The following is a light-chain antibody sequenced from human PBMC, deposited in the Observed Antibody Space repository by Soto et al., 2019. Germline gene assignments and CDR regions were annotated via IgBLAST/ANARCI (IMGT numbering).Light chain of an antibody. Sequence: AIQLTQSPSSLSASVGDRVTITCRASELISSALAWYQQKPGRSPHLPISDASLLEGGVPSRFSGSGSGTDFTLTISSLQPEDFATYYCQRFSTYPFTFGPGTTVDVK. CDR1: ELISSA. CDR2: DAS. J-gene: IGKJ3*01. V-gene: IGKV1-13*02. CDR3: QRFSTYPFT.